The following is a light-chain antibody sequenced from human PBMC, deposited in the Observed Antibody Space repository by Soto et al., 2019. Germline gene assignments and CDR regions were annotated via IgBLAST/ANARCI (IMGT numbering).Light chain of an antibody. CDR3: QKYNGAPWT. CDR1: QGISNY. V-gene: IGKV1-27*01. Sequence: DIQMTQSPSSLSASVGDRVTIICRASQGISNYLAWYQQKPGKVPKLLIYAASTLQSGVPSRFSGSGSGTDFTLTISSRQPEDVATYYCQKYNGAPWTFGQGTKVEIK. J-gene: IGKJ1*01. CDR2: AAS.